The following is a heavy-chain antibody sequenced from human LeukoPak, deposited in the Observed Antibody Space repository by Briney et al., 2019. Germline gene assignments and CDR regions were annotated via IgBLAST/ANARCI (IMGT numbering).Heavy chain of an antibody. V-gene: IGHV1-69*06. J-gene: IGHJ5*02. D-gene: IGHD6-13*01. CDR1: GGTFSSYA. CDR3: AGSSSSRYNWFDP. CDR2: IIPIFGTA. Sequence: SVKVSCKASGGTFSSYAISWVRQAPGQGLEWMGGIIPIFGTANYAQKFQGRVTITADKSTSTAYMELSSLRSEDTAVYYCAGSSSSRYNWFDPWGQGTLVTVSS.